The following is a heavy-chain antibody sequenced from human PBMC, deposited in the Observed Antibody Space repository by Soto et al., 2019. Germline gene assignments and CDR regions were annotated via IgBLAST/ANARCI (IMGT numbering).Heavy chain of an antibody. CDR3: ARDGYCSGGSCYSVPVFDY. Sequence: GGSLRLSCAASGFTFSGYALHWVRQAPGKGLEWVAVISGDGSNQYYADSVKGRFTISRDNSKNTLYLQMNSLRAEDTAVYYCARDGYCSGGSCYSVPVFDYWGQGTLVTVSS. V-gene: IGHV3-30-3*01. CDR2: ISGDGSNQ. D-gene: IGHD2-15*01. J-gene: IGHJ4*02. CDR1: GFTFSGYA.